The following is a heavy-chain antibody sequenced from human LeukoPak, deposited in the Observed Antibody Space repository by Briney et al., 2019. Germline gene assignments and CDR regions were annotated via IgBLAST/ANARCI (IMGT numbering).Heavy chain of an antibody. D-gene: IGHD6-19*01. CDR3: ARDLYSSAWYGIH. Sequence: GGSLRLSCAASGFTFSSYSMNWVRQAPWKGLEWVSSISSSSSYIYYADSVKGRFTISRDTSKNTLYLQMNSLRVDDTAVYYCARDLYSSAWYGIHWGQGTLVTVSS. CDR2: ISSSSSYI. J-gene: IGHJ4*02. CDR1: GFTFSSYS. V-gene: IGHV3-21*04.